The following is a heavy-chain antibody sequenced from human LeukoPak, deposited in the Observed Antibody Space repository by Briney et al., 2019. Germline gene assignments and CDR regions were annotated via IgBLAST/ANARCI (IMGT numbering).Heavy chain of an antibody. V-gene: IGHV1-69*13. D-gene: IGHD5-24*01. CDR3: ARARDGYKMGHYFDY. CDR1: GGTFSSYA. Sequence: GASVKVSCKASGGTFSSYAISWVRQAPGQGLEWMGGIIPIFGTANYAQKFQGRVTTTADESTSTAYMELSSLRSEDTAVYYCARARDGYKMGHYFDYWGQGTLVTVSS. J-gene: IGHJ4*02. CDR2: IIPIFGTA.